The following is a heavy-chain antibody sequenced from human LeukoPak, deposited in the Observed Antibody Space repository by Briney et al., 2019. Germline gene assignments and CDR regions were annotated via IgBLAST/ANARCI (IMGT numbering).Heavy chain of an antibody. CDR1: GFTFSSYS. D-gene: IGHD3-10*01. Sequence: GGSLRLSCAASGFTFSSYSMNWVRQAPGKGLEWVSSISSSSSYIYYADSVKGRFTISRDNAKNSLYLQMNSLRAADTAVYYCAAPGGSGSYFHDYWGQGTLVTVSS. V-gene: IGHV3-21*01. J-gene: IGHJ4*02. CDR3: AAPGGSGSYFHDY. CDR2: ISSSSSYI.